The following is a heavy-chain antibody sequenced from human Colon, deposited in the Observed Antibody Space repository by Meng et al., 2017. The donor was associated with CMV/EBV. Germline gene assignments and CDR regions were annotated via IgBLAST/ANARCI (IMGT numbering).Heavy chain of an antibody. D-gene: IGHD3-3*01. J-gene: IGHJ4*01. CDR1: PYLITPDYY. Sequence: SQTLSLTCAVSPYLITPDYYWGWIRQSPGKGLEWLASIYQSGSTYYNPSLKSRVTISVDRSKNQFSLKLTSVTAADTALYYCAGRHGVSSYYFDNWGYGTLVTVSS. V-gene: IGHV4-38-2*01. CDR2: IYQSGST. CDR3: AGRHGVSSYYFDN.